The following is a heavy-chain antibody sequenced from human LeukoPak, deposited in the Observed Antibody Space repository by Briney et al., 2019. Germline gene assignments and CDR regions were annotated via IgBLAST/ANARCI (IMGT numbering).Heavy chain of an antibody. CDR2: IYTSGST. V-gene: IGHV4-4*07. Sequence: SETLSLTCTVSGGSISSYYWSWIRQPAGKGLEWIGRIYTSGSTNYNPSLKSRVTMSVDTSKNQFSLKLSSVTAADTAAYYCARDGYYYDSSGYTIATYYYYYMDVWSKGTTVTVSS. D-gene: IGHD3-22*01. CDR3: ARDGYYYDSSGYTIATYYYYYMDV. CDR1: GGSISSYY. J-gene: IGHJ6*03.